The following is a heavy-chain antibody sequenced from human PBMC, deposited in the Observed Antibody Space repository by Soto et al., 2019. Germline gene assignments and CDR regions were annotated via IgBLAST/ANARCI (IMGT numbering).Heavy chain of an antibody. CDR2: IYWDDDK. Sequence: QITLKESGPPLVKPTQTLTLTCTFSGFSLSTSGVGVGWIRQPPGKALEWLALIYWDDDKRYSPSLKSRLTITKDTSKNQVVLTMTNMDPVDTATYYCAHRGRPMRIGSTGFDPWGQGTLVTVSS. CDR3: AHRGRPMRIGSTGFDP. V-gene: IGHV2-5*02. D-gene: IGHD2-15*01. J-gene: IGHJ5*02. CDR1: GFSLSTSGVG.